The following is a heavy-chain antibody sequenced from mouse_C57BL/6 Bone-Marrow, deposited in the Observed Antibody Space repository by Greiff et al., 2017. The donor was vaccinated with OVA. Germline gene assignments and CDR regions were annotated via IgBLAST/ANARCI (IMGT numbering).Heavy chain of an antibody. Sequence: VKLQQPGAELVRPGSSVKLSCKASGYTFTSYWMDWVKQRPGQGLEWIGNIYPSDSETHYNQKFKDKATLTVDKSSSTAYMQLSSLTSEDSAVYYCARRGAGNYFDYWGQGTTLTVSS. J-gene: IGHJ2*01. CDR2: IYPSDSET. CDR3: ARRGAGNYFDY. CDR1: GYTFTSYW. V-gene: IGHV1-61*01. D-gene: IGHD3-3*01.